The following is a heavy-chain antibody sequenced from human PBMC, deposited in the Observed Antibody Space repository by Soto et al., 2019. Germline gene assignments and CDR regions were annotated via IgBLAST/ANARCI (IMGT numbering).Heavy chain of an antibody. V-gene: IGHV3-33*01. J-gene: IGHJ5*02. D-gene: IGHD3-3*01. CDR2: IWYDGSNK. CDR3: ARGRGSNYDFWSPSWFDP. Sequence: GGSLRLSCAASGFTFSSYGMHWVRQAPGKGLEWVAVIWYDGSNKYYADSVKGRFTISRDNSKNTLYLQMNSLRAEDTAVYYCARGRGSNYDFWSPSWFDPWGQGTLVTVSS. CDR1: GFTFSSYG.